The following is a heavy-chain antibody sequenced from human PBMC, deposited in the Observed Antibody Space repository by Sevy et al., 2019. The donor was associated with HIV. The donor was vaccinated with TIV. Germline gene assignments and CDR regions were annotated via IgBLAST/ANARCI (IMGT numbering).Heavy chain of an antibody. D-gene: IGHD2-8*01. V-gene: IGHV3-23*01. CDR2: LSFGCGRI. CDR3: AREGCTKPHDY. CDR1: GFNFNIYS. Sequence: GGSLRLSCVASGFNFNIYSMSWVRQAPGKRLEWVSTLSFGCGRINHADSVQGRFTMSRDDSKKTVYLEMNSLRPEDTAAYYCAREGCTKPHDYWGQGTLVTVSS. J-gene: IGHJ4*02.